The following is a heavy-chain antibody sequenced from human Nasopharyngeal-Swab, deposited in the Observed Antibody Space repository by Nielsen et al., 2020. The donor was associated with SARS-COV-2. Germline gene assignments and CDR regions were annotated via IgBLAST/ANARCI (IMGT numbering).Heavy chain of an antibody. J-gene: IGHJ4*02. CDR2: TYYRSKGYN. CDR3: ARVGPRHYDFWSGYSFDY. V-gene: IGHV6-1*01. Sequence: SETLSLTCAISGDRDSSNSAAWNRIRQSPSRGLERLGRTYYRSKGYNDYAVSVKSRITINPDTSKNQFSLQLNSVTPEDTAVYYCARVGPRHYDFWSGYSFDYWGQGTLVTVSS. D-gene: IGHD3-3*01. CDR1: GDRDSSNSAA.